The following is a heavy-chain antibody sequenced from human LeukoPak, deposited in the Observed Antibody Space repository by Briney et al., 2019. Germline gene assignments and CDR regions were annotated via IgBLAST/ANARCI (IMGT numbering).Heavy chain of an antibody. CDR1: GGSISSGSYY. Sequence: SETLSLTCTVSGGSISSGSYYWSWIRQPAGKGLEWIGRIYTSGSTNYNPSLKSRVTISVDTSKNQFSLKLSSVTAADTAVYYCARGVYFSGYWGQGTLVTVSS. J-gene: IGHJ4*02. D-gene: IGHD3-10*01. CDR3: ARGVYFSGY. CDR2: IYTSGST. V-gene: IGHV4-61*02.